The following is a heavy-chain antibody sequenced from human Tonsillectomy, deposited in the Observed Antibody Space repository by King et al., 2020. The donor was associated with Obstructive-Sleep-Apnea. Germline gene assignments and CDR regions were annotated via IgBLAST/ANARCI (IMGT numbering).Heavy chain of an antibody. J-gene: IGHJ3*02. CDR3: VRDRLGHLFEGFDI. CDR2: IKQDGSEE. Sequence: VQLVESGGGLVQPGGSLKLSCAASGFTFTAYRMSWVRQAPGTGLEWVANIKQDGSEEFYVDAVKGRFTISRDNAKNSLFLQMNSLRAEDTAVYFCVRDRLGHLFEGFDIWGQGTMVTVSS. D-gene: IGHD3-10*01. V-gene: IGHV3-7*01. CDR1: GFTFTAYR.